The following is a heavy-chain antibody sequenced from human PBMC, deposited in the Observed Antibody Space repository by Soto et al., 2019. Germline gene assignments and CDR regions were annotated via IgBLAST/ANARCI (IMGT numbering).Heavy chain of an antibody. CDR3: VKVSGYCTGGSCFPYFDS. D-gene: IGHD2-15*01. CDR1: GFTFSHHS. J-gene: IGHJ4*02. V-gene: IGHV3-64D*06. CDR2: SSGRGGNI. Sequence: VQPVESVGGLVQPGGSLRLSCSGSGFTFSHHSLYWVRQPPGKGLLCVSGSSGRGGNIYYPEFVKGKFTISRDNATNTLYLQMTSLSSEDSAVYYCVKVSGYCTGGSCFPYFDSWGQGTPVSVAS.